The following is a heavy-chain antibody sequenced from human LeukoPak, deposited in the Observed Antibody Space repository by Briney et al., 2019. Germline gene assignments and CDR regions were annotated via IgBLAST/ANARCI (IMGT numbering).Heavy chain of an antibody. CDR2: MNPNSGNT. CDR1: GYTFTSYD. CDR3: ARGSYYDFWSGYYFGDYYYYYMDV. D-gene: IGHD3-3*01. Sequence: ASVKVSCKASGYTFTSYDINWVQQATGQGLEWMGWMNPNSGNTGYAQKFQGRVTMTRNTSISTAYMELSSLRSEDTAVYYSARGSYYDFWSGYYFGDYYYYYMDVWGKGTTVTVSS. V-gene: IGHV1-8*01. J-gene: IGHJ6*03.